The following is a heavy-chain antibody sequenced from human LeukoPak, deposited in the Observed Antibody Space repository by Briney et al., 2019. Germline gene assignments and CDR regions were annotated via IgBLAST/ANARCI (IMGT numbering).Heavy chain of an antibody. V-gene: IGHV7-4-1*02. CDR1: GYTFTSYA. CDR3: ARDGGSGHKDGFDI. CDR2: INTNTSNP. Sequence: GASVTVSCKASGYTFTSYAMNWVRQAPGQGLEWMGWINTNTSNPTYAQGFTGRFIFSLDTSVSTTYLQISSLKPDDTTVYYCARDGGSGHKDGFDIWGKGTTVTVSS. J-gene: IGHJ3*02. D-gene: IGHD3-10*01.